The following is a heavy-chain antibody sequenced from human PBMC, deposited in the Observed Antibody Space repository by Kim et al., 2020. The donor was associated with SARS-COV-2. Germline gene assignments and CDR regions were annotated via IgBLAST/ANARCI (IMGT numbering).Heavy chain of an antibody. CDR3: ARDPIGVLFYYCGMDV. D-gene: IGHD2-21*01. V-gene: IGHV3-21*01. Sequence: DSGKGRFNIYRDNAKNALYLQMNSLRAEDTAVYYCARDPIGVLFYYCGMDVWGKGTTVTVSS. J-gene: IGHJ6*04.